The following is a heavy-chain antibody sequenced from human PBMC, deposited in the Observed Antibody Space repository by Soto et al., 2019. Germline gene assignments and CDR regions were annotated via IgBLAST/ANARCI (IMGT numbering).Heavy chain of an antibody. CDR2: ISGTDGGA. CDR3: ASGGLHGYTNGGLSYFHS. CDR1: ELSSSNHA. D-gene: IGHD5-18*01. J-gene: IGHJ4*02. Sequence: EVHLLESGGGLVQPGGSLRLSCAASELSSSNHAMTWVRQAPGKGLEWVSGISGTDGGAYYADSVKGRFTISRDNSRSTLYLQMNSLRVEDTAVYYCASGGLHGYTNGGLSYFHSWGLGTLVTVSS. V-gene: IGHV3-23*01.